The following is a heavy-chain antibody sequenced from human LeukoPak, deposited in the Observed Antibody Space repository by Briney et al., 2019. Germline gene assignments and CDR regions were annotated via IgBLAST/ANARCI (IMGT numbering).Heavy chain of an antibody. CDR3: ARERGSDYYYFDY. CDR2: ISYDGSNK. J-gene: IGHJ4*02. D-gene: IGHD4/OR15-4a*01. V-gene: IGHV3-30-3*01. Sequence: GGSLRLSCAASGFTFSSYAMHWVRQAPGKGLEWVAVISYDGSNKYYADSVKGRFTISRDNSKNTLYLQMTSLRADDKAVYYCARERGSDYYYFDYWGQGALVTVSS. CDR1: GFTFSSYA.